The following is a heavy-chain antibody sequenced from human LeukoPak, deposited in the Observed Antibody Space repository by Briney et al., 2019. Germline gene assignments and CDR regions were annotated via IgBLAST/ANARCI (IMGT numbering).Heavy chain of an antibody. CDR1: GFTFSSYW. CDR2: IKRDGSVK. J-gene: IGHJ4*02. D-gene: IGHD2-15*01. Sequence: PGGSLRLSCAASGFTFSSYWMSWVRQAPGKGLEWVASIKRDGSVKKYVDSVQGRFTVSRDNTKNSLYLQMNSLRADDTAVYYCAKITEYCSGGSCYTGDYWGQGTLVTVSS. V-gene: IGHV3-7*01. CDR3: AKITEYCSGGSCYTGDY.